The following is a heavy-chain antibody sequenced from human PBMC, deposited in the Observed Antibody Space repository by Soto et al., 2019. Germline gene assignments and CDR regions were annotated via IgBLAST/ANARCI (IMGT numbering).Heavy chain of an antibody. J-gene: IGHJ6*02. V-gene: IGHV1-69*01. CDR3: AREKTTVTNYYYYGMDV. Sequence: QVQLVQSGAEVKKPGSSVKVSCKASGGTFSSYAISWVRQAPGQGLEWMGGIIPIFGTANYAQKFQGRVTITADESTSTAYMELSRLRAEDTAVYYCAREKTTVTNYYYYGMDVWGQGTTVTVSS. D-gene: IGHD4-17*01. CDR2: IIPIFGTA. CDR1: GGTFSSYA.